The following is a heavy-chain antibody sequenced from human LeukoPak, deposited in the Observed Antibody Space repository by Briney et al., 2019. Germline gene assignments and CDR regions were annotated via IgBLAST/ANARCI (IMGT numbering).Heavy chain of an antibody. Sequence: GGSLRLSCAASGFTVSSNYMSWVRQAPGKGLEWVSVIYSGGSTYYADSVKGRFTISRDNSKNTLYLQMNSLRAEDTAVYYCARSYCGGDCRDAFDIWGQGTMVTVSS. CDR2: IYSGGST. CDR3: ARSYCGGDCRDAFDI. CDR1: GFTVSSNY. D-gene: IGHD2-21*02. J-gene: IGHJ3*02. V-gene: IGHV3-66*01.